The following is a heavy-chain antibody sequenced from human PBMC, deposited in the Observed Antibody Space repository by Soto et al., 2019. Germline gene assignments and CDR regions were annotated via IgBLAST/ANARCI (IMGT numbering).Heavy chain of an antibody. Sequence: VGSLRLSCAASGFTFSSYSMNWVRQAPGKGLEWVSSVSGSSTYIFYADSVRGRFTISRDNAKNSLYLQMSSLRAEDTAVYYCARSYYDVLTGFHPYDYWGQGTLVTVSS. CDR1: GFTFSSYS. D-gene: IGHD3-9*01. CDR3: ARSYYDVLTGFHPYDY. V-gene: IGHV3-21*01. J-gene: IGHJ4*02. CDR2: VSGSSTYI.